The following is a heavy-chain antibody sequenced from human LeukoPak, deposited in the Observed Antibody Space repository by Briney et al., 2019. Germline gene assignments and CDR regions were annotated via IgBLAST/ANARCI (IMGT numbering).Heavy chain of an antibody. J-gene: IGHJ4*02. CDR3: ARCGVDSSGYPTLDY. V-gene: IGHV4-59*01. D-gene: IGHD3-22*01. CDR1: GGSISSYY. Sequence: SETLSLTCTVSGGSISSYYWSWIRQPPGKGLEWIGYIYYSGSTNYNPSLKSRVTISVDTSKNQFSLELSSVTAADTAVYYCARCGVDSSGYPTLDYWGQGTLVTVSS. CDR2: IYYSGST.